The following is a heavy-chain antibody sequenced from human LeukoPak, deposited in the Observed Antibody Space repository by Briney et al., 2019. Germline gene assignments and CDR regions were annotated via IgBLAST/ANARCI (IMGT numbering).Heavy chain of an antibody. CDR2: ISGSGGST. V-gene: IGHV3-23*01. CDR3: AKDLRSAYSSSYPFDY. J-gene: IGHJ4*02. CDR1: GFTFSSYA. D-gene: IGHD6-13*01. Sequence: GGSLRLSCAASGFTFSSYAMSWVRQAPGKGLEWVSAISGSGGSTYYADSVKGRFTISRDNSKNTLYLQMNSLRAEDTAVYYCAKDLRSAYSSSYPFDYWGQGTLVTVSS.